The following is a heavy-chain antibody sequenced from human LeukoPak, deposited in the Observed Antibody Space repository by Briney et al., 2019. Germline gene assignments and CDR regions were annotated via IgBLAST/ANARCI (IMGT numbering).Heavy chain of an antibody. J-gene: IGHJ6*02. CDR2: ISGSGATT. V-gene: IGHV3-23*01. Sequence: GGSLRLSCAASGFTFSSYAMSWVRQAPGKGLEWVSAISGSGATTYNADSVRGRFTISRDNSKNTLYLQMNSLRAEDTAVYYCAKRGPWAVAGSYVDVWGQGTTATISS. CDR1: GFTFSSYA. CDR3: AKRGPWAVAGSYVDV. D-gene: IGHD6-19*01.